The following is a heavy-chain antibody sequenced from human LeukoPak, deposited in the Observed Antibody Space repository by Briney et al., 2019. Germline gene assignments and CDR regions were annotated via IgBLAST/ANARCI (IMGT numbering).Heavy chain of an antibody. Sequence: ASVKASCQACVYTFTHYYMHWVGQPPGQGLAGVGCMSSNSGGTNYAKRFQGSVTMTRDTCISTAYFDLSSLTTDDTAVYYCVTSSGYRTSWGAFDIWGQGTMVTVSS. D-gene: IGHD6-13*01. V-gene: IGHV1-2*02. CDR3: VTSSGYRTSWGAFDI. CDR1: VYTFTHYY. CDR2: MSSNSGGT. J-gene: IGHJ3*02.